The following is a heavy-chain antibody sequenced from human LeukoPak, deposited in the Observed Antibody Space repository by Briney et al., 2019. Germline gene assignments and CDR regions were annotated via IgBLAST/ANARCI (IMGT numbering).Heavy chain of an antibody. D-gene: IGHD3-9*01. V-gene: IGHV4-38-2*02. Sequence: SETLSLTCTVSGYSISSGYYWGWIRQPPGKGLEWIGSIYHSGSTYYNPSLKSRVTISVDTSKNQFSLKLSSVTAADTAVYYCAQGGYYDILTGYSGAEYFQHWGQGTLVTVSS. CDR1: GYSISSGYY. J-gene: IGHJ1*01. CDR2: IYHSGST. CDR3: AQGGYYDILTGYSGAEYFQH.